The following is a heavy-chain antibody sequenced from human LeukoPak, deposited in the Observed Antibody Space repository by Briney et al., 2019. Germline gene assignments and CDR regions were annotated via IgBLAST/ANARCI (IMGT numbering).Heavy chain of an antibody. CDR3: ARARNNYDSSGYSALDY. CDR1: EFIFSSYG. CDR2: LRYDGTNK. Sequence: PGGSLRLSCAASEFIFSSYGMHWVRQAPGKGLQWVASLRYDGTNKYHADSVKGRFTISRDNSRSTLYLQMNSLRAEDTAVYYCARARNNYDSSGYSALDYWGQGTLVTVSS. J-gene: IGHJ4*02. D-gene: IGHD3-22*01. V-gene: IGHV3-33*01.